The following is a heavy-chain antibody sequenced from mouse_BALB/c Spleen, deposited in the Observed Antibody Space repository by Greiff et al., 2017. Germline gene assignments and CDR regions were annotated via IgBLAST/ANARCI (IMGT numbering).Heavy chain of an antibody. J-gene: IGHJ4*01. CDR1: GYSITSDYA. CDR3: ARMRPYAMDY. Sequence: EVQLVESGPGLVKPSQSLSLTCTVTGYSITSDYAWNWIRQFPGNKLEWMGYISYSGSTSYNPSLKSRISITRDTSKNQFFLQLNSVTTEDTATYYCARMRPYAMDYWGQGTSVTVSS. CDR2: ISYSGST. V-gene: IGHV3-2*02.